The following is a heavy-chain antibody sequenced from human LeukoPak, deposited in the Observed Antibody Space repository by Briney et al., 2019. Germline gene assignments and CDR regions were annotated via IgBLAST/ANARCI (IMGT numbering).Heavy chain of an antibody. Sequence: GGSLRLSCVASGFTLSDHWMYWVRQGPGKGLAHVSRIESDASRTTYADSVKGRFTISRDDAKNTMYLQMNSLRAEDTGVYYCVKGGHKLDIQTTGYYYGLDVWGQGTTVAVSS. D-gene: IGHD5-12*01. CDR1: GFTLSDHW. CDR3: VKGGHKLDIQTTGYYYGLDV. J-gene: IGHJ6*02. V-gene: IGHV3-74*03. CDR2: IESDASRT.